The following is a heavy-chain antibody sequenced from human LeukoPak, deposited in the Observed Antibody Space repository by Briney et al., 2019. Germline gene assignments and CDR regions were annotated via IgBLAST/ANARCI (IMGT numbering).Heavy chain of an antibody. J-gene: IGHJ4*02. D-gene: IGHD4-17*01. CDR2: IIPILGIA. Sequence: SVKVSCKASGGTFSSYAISWVRQAPGQGLEWMGRIIPILGIANYAQKFQGRVTITADKSTSTAYMELSSLRSEDTAVYYCAGANGDYPEGFDYWGQGTLVTVSS. CDR3: AGANGDYPEGFDY. CDR1: GGTFSSYA. V-gene: IGHV1-69*04.